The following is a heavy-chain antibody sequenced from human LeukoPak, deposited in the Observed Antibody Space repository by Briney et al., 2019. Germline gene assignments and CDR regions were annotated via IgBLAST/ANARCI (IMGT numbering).Heavy chain of an antibody. CDR2: IRYDGSNK. CDR1: GFTFSSYG. V-gene: IGHV3-30*02. CDR3: AKDRQGAAAESFDY. D-gene: IGHD6-13*01. Sequence: PGGSLRLSCAASGFTFSSYGMHWVRQAPGKGLEWVAFIRYDGSNKYYADSVKGRFTISRDNSKNTLYLQMNSLRAEDTAVYYCAKDRQGAAAESFDYWGQGTLVTVSS. J-gene: IGHJ4*02.